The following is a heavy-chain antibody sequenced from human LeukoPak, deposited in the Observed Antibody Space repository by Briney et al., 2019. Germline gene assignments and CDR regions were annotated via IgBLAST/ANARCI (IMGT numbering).Heavy chain of an antibody. CDR1: GFTFGSYA. D-gene: IGHD6-19*01. V-gene: IGHV3-23*01. CDR2: ISGSGGST. Sequence: GGSLRLPCAASGFTFGSYAMYWVRQAPGKGLEWVSGISGSGGSTFYADSVKGRFTISRDNSENTVYLQMNSLRGDDTAVYYCAKTTAGYSSGRYPGWPVDYWGQGTLVTVSS. J-gene: IGHJ4*02. CDR3: AKTTAGYSSGRYPGWPVDY.